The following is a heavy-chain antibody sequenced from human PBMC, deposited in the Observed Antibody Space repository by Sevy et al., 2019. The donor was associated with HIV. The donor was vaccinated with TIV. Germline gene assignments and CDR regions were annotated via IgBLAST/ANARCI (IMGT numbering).Heavy chain of an antibody. Sequence: ASVKVSCKASGYIFTSYGISWERQAPRLGLEWMGWINGHNANTNYVQNLQGRVTMTTDTSTNTAYMELRSLRSDDTAVYYCARDGYDGSGYQRGLFDFWGQGTLVTVSS. CDR3: ARDGYDGSGYQRGLFDF. J-gene: IGHJ4*02. D-gene: IGHD3-22*01. V-gene: IGHV1-18*01. CDR2: INGHNANT. CDR1: GYIFTSYG.